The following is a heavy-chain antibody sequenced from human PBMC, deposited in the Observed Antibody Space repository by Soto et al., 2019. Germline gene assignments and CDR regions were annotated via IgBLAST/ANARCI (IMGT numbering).Heavy chain of an antibody. J-gene: IGHJ4*02. Sequence: QVQLQESGPGLVKPSQTLSLTCTVSGGSISSGGYYWSWIRQHPGKGLEWIGYIYYSGITYYNPALKSRVTRAVDTSTNQFSLKPRSVTAADTAVYYCARPIDYWGQGTLVTVSS. V-gene: IGHV4-31*03. CDR3: ARPIDY. CDR2: IYYSGIT. CDR1: GGSISSGGYY.